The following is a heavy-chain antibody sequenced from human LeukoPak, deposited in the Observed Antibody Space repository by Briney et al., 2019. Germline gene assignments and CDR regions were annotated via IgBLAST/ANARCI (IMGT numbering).Heavy chain of an antibody. CDR2: FSWNGAGI. CDR3: AKGWNNSSWYAGYYDF. CDR1: GFTFHDYA. J-gene: IGHJ4*02. V-gene: IGHV3-9*01. Sequence: PGGSLRLSCAASGFTFHDYAMHWVRQAPGKGLEWVSGFSWNGAGIGYADSVKGRFTISRDNAKNSLYLQMNSLGAEDTALYYCAKGWNNSSWYAGYYDFWGQGTLVTVSS. D-gene: IGHD6-13*01.